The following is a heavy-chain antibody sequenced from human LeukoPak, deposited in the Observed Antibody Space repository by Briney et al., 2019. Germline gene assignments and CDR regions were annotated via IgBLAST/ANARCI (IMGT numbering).Heavy chain of an antibody. D-gene: IGHD3-10*01. CDR3: ARVSLSSGSSAFDY. Sequence: GGSLRLSCAASGFTFSSYAMHWVRQAPGKGLEWVAVISYDGSNKYYADSVKGRFTISRDNSKNTLYLQMNSLRAEDTAVYYCARVSLSSGSSAFDYWGQGTLVTVSS. CDR1: GFTFSSYA. V-gene: IGHV3-30-3*01. J-gene: IGHJ4*02. CDR2: ISYDGSNK.